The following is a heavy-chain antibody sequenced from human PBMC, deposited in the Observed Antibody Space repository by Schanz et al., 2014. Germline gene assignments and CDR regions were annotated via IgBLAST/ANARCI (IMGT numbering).Heavy chain of an antibody. CDR3: AKDPYGMDV. V-gene: IGHV3-23*01. J-gene: IGHJ6*02. CDR1: GFTFRNYA. CDR2: ISGSGGST. Sequence: VQLLESGGGLVQPGGSLKLSCSASGFTFRNYALSWVRQAPGKGLAWVSAISGSGGSTYYADSVKGRFTISRDNSNHTLYLQMNSLRAEDTAVYYCAKDPYGMDVWGQGTTVTVSS.